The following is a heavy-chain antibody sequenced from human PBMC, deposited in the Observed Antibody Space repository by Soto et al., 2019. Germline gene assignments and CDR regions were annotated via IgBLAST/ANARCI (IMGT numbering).Heavy chain of an antibody. CDR2: ISYDGSNK. V-gene: IGHV3-30*18. CDR3: AKDRGWLDY. J-gene: IGHJ4*02. CDR1: GFTFSSYG. Sequence: QVQLVESGGGVVQPGRSLRLSCAASGFTFSSYGMHWVRQAPGKGLEWVAVISYDGSNKYYADSVKGRFTISRDNSKNTLYLQMNSLRAEDTAVYYCAKDRGWLDYWGQGTLVTVSS. D-gene: IGHD3-10*01.